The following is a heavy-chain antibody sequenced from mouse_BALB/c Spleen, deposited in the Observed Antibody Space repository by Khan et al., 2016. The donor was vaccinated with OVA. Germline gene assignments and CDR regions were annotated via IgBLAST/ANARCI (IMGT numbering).Heavy chain of an antibody. J-gene: IGHJ4*01. CDR1: GFSLTNYG. Sequence: VQLQESGPGLVAPSQSLSITCTISGFSLTNYGIHWVRQPPGKGLEWLVVIWNDGSTPYNSALKSRLSITKDNSKSQVFLKMNSLQTDDTAMYYCARQPYYHYYIMDYWGQGTSVTVSS. V-gene: IGHV2-6-1*01. CDR3: ARQPYYHYYIMDY. CDR2: IWNDGST. D-gene: IGHD2-10*01.